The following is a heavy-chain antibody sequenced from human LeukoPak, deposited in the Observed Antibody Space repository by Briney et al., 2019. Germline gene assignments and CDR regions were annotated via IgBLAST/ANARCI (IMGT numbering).Heavy chain of an antibody. CDR1: GGSISTNNW. D-gene: IGHD3-10*01. Sequence: SETLSLTCAVSGGSISTNNWWSWVRQPPGKGLEWIGEVYHSGSTNYNTSLKSRVSILVDKARNQFSLNLRSVTAADTAVYYCVRHYYGSDMYYFDYWGQGALVTVSS. CDR2: VYHSGST. CDR3: VRHYYGSDMYYFDY. J-gene: IGHJ4*02. V-gene: IGHV4-4*02.